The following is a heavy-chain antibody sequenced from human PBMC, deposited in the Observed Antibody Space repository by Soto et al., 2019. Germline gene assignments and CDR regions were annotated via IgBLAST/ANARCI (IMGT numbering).Heavy chain of an antibody. CDR2: INPNSGGT. V-gene: IGHV1-2*04. D-gene: IGHD2-2*01. J-gene: IGHJ6*02. CDR1: GYTFTGYY. Sequence: ASVKVSCKASGYTFTGYYMHWVRQAPGQGLEWMGWINPNSGGTNYAQKFQGWVTMTRDTSISTAYMELSRLRSDDTAVYYCARGTCSSTSCYWFRYYYGMYVWGQGTTVPVSS. CDR3: ARGTCSSTSCYWFRYYYGMYV.